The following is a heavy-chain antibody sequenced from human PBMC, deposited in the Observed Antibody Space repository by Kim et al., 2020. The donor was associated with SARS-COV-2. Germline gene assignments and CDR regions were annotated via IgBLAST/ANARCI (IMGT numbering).Heavy chain of an antibody. J-gene: IGHJ4*02. Sequence: SVKVSCKASGFTFTSSAMQWVRQARGQRLEWIGWIVVGSGNTNYAQKFQERVTITRDMSTSTAYMELSSLRSEDTAVYYCAAMGDFWSGYHYWGQGTLVTVSS. D-gene: IGHD3-3*01. CDR2: IVVGSGNT. CDR1: GFTFTSSA. CDR3: AAMGDFWSGYHY. V-gene: IGHV1-58*02.